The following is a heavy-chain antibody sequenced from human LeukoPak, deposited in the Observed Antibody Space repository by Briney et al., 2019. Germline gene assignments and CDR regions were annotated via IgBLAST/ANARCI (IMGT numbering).Heavy chain of an antibody. CDR2: ISWDGGST. CDR1: GFTFDDYT. J-gene: IGHJ6*02. CDR3: AKDRAVVVPAAIVVSYGMDV. D-gene: IGHD2-2*02. Sequence: GGSLRLSCAASGFTFDDYTMHWVRQAPGKGLEWVSLISWDGGSTYYADSVKGRFTISRDNSKNSLYLQMNSLRTEDTALYYCAKDRAVVVPAAIVVSYGMDVWGQGTTVTVSS. V-gene: IGHV3-43*01.